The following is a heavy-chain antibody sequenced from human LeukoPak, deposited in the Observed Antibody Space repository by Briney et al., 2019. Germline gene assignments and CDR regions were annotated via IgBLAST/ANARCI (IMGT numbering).Heavy chain of an antibody. D-gene: IGHD6-13*01. CDR2: ISGTGDRT. CDR3: ARPRHGYSSLDAFDI. J-gene: IGHJ3*02. V-gene: IGHV3-23*01. CDR1: GFIFSSYG. Sequence: GGTLRLSCAASGFIFSSYGMSWVRQAPGKGLEWVSAISGTGDRTFFPDSVKGRFTISRDNSKNTLYLQMNSLRAEDTAVYYCARPRHGYSSLDAFDIWGQGTMVNVSS.